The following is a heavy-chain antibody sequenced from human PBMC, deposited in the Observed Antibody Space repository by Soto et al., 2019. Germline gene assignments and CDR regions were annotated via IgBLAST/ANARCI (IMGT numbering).Heavy chain of an antibody. Sequence: VQLEQSGAEVKKPGASVKVSCKASGYTFSGHYMHWVRQAPGQAPEWMGWINPKTGGTKFAPKFQGRVAVTRDTAISTVYMESFGLTSDDSAVYYCAKDGGPAFTFDHWGLGTLVIVSS. D-gene: IGHD6-25*01. J-gene: IGHJ4*02. V-gene: IGHV1-2*02. CDR3: AKDGGPAFTFDH. CDR1: GYTFSGHY. CDR2: INPKTGGT.